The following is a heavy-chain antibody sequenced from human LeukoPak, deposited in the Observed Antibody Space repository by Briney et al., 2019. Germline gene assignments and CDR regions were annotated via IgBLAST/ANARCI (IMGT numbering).Heavy chain of an antibody. J-gene: IGHJ3*02. Sequence: ASVKVSCKASGYTFTNYGISWVRQAPGQGLEWMGWISAYNGNTNYAHQLQGRVTMTTDASTRTAYMELRSLRSDDTAVYYCARDSVAATDFDAFDIWGQGTMVTVSS. CDR3: ARDSVAATDFDAFDI. CDR1: GYTFTNYG. D-gene: IGHD2-15*01. CDR2: ISAYNGNT. V-gene: IGHV1-18*01.